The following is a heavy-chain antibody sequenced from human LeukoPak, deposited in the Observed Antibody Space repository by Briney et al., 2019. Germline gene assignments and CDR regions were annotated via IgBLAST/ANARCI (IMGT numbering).Heavy chain of an antibody. V-gene: IGHV3-23*01. CDR3: ARPVRPHYYDNSGYRRFDF. D-gene: IGHD3-22*01. CDR1: GFTFSNYA. Sequence: PGRCLRLSCAASGFTFSNYAMAGVRQAPGKGREWGAGITKRGSSTYYADSGKGRFTFSRDNSKNTLYLQMNGLRAEDTAIYYCARPVRPHYYDNSGYRRFDFWGRGSLVTDPS. CDR2: ITKRGSST. J-gene: IGHJ4*02.